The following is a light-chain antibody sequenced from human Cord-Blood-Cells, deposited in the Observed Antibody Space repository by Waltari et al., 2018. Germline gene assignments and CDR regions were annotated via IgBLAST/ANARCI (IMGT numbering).Light chain of an antibody. Sequence: DIVMTQSPDSLAVSLGERATINCKSSQSVLYSSNNKNYLAWYQKKPGQPPKLLIYWAPTRESGVPDRFSGSGSGTDFTLTISSLQAEDVAVYYCQQYYSTPPTFGGGTKVEIK. CDR2: WAP. J-gene: IGKJ4*01. V-gene: IGKV4-1*01. CDR3: QQYYSTPPT. CDR1: QSVLYSSNNKNY.